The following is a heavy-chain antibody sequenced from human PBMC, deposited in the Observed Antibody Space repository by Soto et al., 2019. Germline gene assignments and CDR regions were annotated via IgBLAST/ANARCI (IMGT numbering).Heavy chain of an antibody. D-gene: IGHD6-13*01. J-gene: IGHJ6*02. Sequence: PSETLSLTCTVSGGSISSNYWSWIRQPPGKGLEWIGYIYYSGTNNYNPSLKSRVTISVDTSKNQFSLKLSSVTAADTAVYYCARDLIIAAAVGTNDYYYGMDVWGQGTTVTVSS. CDR2: IYYSGTN. CDR3: ARDLIIAAAVGTNDYYYGMDV. V-gene: IGHV4-59*01. CDR1: GGSISSNY.